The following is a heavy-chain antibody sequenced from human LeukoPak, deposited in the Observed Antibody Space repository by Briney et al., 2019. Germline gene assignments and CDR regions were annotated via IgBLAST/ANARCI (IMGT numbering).Heavy chain of an antibody. CDR3: ARRGAEAWFDP. J-gene: IGHJ5*02. V-gene: IGHV1-69*04. Sequence: GASVKVSCKASGGTFSSYAISWVRQAPGQGLEWMGKIIPILGIANYAQKFQGRVTITADKSTSTAYMELSSLRSEDTAVYYCARRGAEAWFDPWGQGTLVTVSS. D-gene: IGHD2-15*01. CDR2: IIPILGIA. CDR1: GGTFSSYA.